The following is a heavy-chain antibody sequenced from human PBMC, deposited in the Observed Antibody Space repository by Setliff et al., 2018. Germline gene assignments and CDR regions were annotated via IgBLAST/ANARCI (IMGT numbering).Heavy chain of an antibody. D-gene: IGHD3-10*01. J-gene: IGHJ4*02. Sequence: SETLSLTCTVSGGSISSSSYQWGWVRQTPGKGLEWIGSIYYSETAYYNPSLKSRVTISVDTSKNQFSLQVTSVTATDTAVYYCARHEFVGGYYGSVTYRHFDYWGQGILVTVSS. V-gene: IGHV4-39*01. CDR2: IYYSETA. CDR1: GGSISSSSYQ. CDR3: ARHEFVGGYYGSVTYRHFDY.